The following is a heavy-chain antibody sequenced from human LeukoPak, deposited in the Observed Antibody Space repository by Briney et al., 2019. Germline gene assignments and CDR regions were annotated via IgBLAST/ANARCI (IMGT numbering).Heavy chain of an antibody. J-gene: IGHJ4*02. D-gene: IGHD2-15*01. CDR2: ISWNSGSI. V-gene: IGHV3-9*01. Sequence: PGRSLRLSCAASGFTFDDYAMHWVRQAPGKGLEWVSGISWNSGSIGYADSVKGRFTISRDNAKNSLYLQMNSLRAEDTAVYYCAREYCSGGSCYQIFDYWGQGTLVTVSS. CDR3: AREYCSGGSCYQIFDY. CDR1: GFTFDDYA.